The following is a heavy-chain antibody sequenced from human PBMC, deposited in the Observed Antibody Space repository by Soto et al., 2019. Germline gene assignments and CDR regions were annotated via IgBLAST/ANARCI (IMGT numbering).Heavy chain of an antibody. CDR3: ARDPYGDFTHYFDY. CDR1: GGSVSSGSYY. J-gene: IGHJ4*02. V-gene: IGHV4-61*01. CDR2: IYYSGST. D-gene: IGHD4-17*01. Sequence: SETLSLTCTVSGGSVSSGSYYWSWIRQPPGKGLEWIGYIYYSGSTNYNPSLKSRVTISVDTSKNQFSLKLSSVTAADTAVYYCARDPYGDFTHYFDYWGQGTLVTVSS.